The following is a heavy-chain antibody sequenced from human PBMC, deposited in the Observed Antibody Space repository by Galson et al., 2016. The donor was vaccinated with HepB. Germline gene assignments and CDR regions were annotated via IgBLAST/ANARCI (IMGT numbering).Heavy chain of an antibody. J-gene: IGHJ6*02. V-gene: IGHV1-69*06. CDR2: ITPVFGTT. CDR1: GGTFSSYA. Sequence: SVKVSCKASGGTFSSYAISWVRQAPGQGLEWVGGITPVFGTTSCSQKFQGRVTMTADKVTTKAYMELSSLRPDDTAVYYCGRIRGYSYGRYGMDVWGQGTTVTV. D-gene: IGHD5-18*01. CDR3: GRIRGYSYGRYGMDV.